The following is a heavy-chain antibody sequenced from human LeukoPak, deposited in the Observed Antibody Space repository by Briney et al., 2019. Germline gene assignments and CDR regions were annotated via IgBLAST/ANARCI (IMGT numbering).Heavy chain of an antibody. D-gene: IGHD3-16*01. CDR2: IYYSGST. J-gene: IGHJ5*02. CDR1: GGSISSSSYY. Sequence: SETLSLTCTVSGGSISSSSYYWGWIRQPPGKGLEWIGSIYYSGSTYYNPSLKSRVTISVDTSKNQFSLKLSSVTAADTAVYYCARFTPQGYGWGGYNRFDPWGQGTLVTVSS. CDR3: ARFTPQGYGWGGYNRFDP. V-gene: IGHV4-39*01.